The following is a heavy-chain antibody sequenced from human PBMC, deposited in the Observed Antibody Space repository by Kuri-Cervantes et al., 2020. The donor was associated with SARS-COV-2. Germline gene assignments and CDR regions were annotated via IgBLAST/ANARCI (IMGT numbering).Heavy chain of an antibody. CDR1: GFTFSGYW. J-gene: IGHJ3*02. D-gene: IGHD3-22*01. CDR2: IRYDGSNK. V-gene: IGHV3-30*02. Sequence: GESLKISCAASGFTFSGYWMTWVRQAPGKGLEWVAFIRYDGSNKYYADSVKGRFTISRDNSKSTLYLQMNSLRAEDTAVYYCAKDSGYYYDSSVPDAFAIWGQGTMVTVSS. CDR3: AKDSGYYYDSSVPDAFAI.